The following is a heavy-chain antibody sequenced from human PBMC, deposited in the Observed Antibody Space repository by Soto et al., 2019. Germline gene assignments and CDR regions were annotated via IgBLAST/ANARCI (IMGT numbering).Heavy chain of an antibody. CDR3: TTGYVATMEYYYYGMDV. CDR1: GFTFSNAW. V-gene: IGHV3-15*07. J-gene: IGHJ6*02. Sequence: GGSLRLSCAASGFTFSNAWMNWVRQAPGKGLEWVGRIKSKTDGGTTDYAARVKGRFTISRDDSKNTLYLKMNSLKTVDTAVYYCTTGYVATMEYYYYGMDVWGQGTTVTVSS. D-gene: IGHD5-12*01. CDR2: IKSKTDGGTT.